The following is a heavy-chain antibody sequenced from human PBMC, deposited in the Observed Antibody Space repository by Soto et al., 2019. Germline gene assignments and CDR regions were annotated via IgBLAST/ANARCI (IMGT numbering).Heavy chain of an antibody. J-gene: IGHJ5*02. CDR2: INPNSGGT. CDR3: ARERRYCSSTSCYSGWFDP. Sequence: ASVKVSCKVSGYTFTGYYMHWVRQAPGQGLEWMGWINPNSGGTNYAQKFQGRVTMTRDTSISTAYMELSRLRSDDTAVYYCARERRYCSSTSCYSGWFDPWGQGTLVTVSS. CDR1: GYTFTGYY. V-gene: IGHV1-2*02. D-gene: IGHD2-2*01.